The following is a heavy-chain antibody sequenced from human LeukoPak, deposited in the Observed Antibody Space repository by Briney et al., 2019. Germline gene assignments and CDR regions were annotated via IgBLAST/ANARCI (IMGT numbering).Heavy chain of an antibody. CDR1: GFTFSSYA. D-gene: IGHD4-17*01. CDR3: ARDQDGDYTFDY. V-gene: IGHV3-64*01. CDR2: ISSNGGST. J-gene: IGHJ4*02. Sequence: PGGSLRLSCAASGFTFSSYAMHWVRQAPGRGLEYVSAISSNGGSTYYANSVEGRFTISRDNSKNTLYLQMGSLRAEDMAVYYCARDQDGDYTFDYWGQGTLVTVSS.